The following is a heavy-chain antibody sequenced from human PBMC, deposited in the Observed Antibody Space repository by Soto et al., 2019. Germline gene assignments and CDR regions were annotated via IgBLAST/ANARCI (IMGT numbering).Heavy chain of an antibody. CDR1: GLSFYSNV. CDR3: AKAPSIAVAGIIDY. Sequence: GGSLILSCAASGLSFYSNVMSWVRQAPGKGLEWVSAISSSGDSTYYADSVKGRFTISRDNSKNTLYLQMNSLRAEDTAVYYCAKAPSIAVAGIIDYWGQGTLVTVSS. J-gene: IGHJ4*02. CDR2: ISSSGDST. D-gene: IGHD6-19*01. V-gene: IGHV3-23*01.